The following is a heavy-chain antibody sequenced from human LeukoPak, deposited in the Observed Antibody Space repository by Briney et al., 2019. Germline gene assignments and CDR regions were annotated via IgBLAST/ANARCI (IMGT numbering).Heavy chain of an antibody. J-gene: IGHJ1*01. V-gene: IGHV4-59*12. CDR3: ARGRKTTMVRGVKAGIREYFQH. Sequence: PSETLSLTCTVSGGSISSYYWSWIRQPPGKGLEWIGYIYYSGSTNYNPSLKSRVTISVDTSKNQFSLKLSSVTAADTAVYYCARGRKTTMVRGVKAGIREYFQHWGQGTLVTVSS. D-gene: IGHD3-10*01. CDR1: GGSISSYY. CDR2: IYYSGST.